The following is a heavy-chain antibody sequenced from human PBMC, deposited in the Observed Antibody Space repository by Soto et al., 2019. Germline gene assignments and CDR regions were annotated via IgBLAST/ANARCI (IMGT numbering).Heavy chain of an antibody. CDR3: ARFDPRSYYSGMDV. CDR1: GGTCSSYS. CDR2: IIPIFGTA. J-gene: IGHJ6*01. Sequence: SVKVSCKASGGTCSSYSISWVRQAPGQGLEWMGGIIPIFGTANYAQKFQGRVTITADESTSTAYMELSSLRSEDPAVYSCARFDPRSYYSGMDVWGPGTTVTVSS. V-gene: IGHV1-69*13.